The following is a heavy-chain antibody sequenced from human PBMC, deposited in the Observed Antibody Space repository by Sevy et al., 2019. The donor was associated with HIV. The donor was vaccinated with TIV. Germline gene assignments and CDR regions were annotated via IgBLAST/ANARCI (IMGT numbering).Heavy chain of an antibody. CDR1: GFTFDDYT. Sequence: GGSLRLSCAASGFTFDDYTMHWVRQVPGKGLEWVSLISWDAKKTDYADSVEGRFTISRDNRKSSLYLQMKSLRSEDTALYFCAKDIPGYSGFDHWGQGTLVTVSS. CDR2: ISWDAKKT. D-gene: IGHD3-10*01. CDR3: AKDIPGYSGFDH. J-gene: IGHJ4*02. V-gene: IGHV3-43*01.